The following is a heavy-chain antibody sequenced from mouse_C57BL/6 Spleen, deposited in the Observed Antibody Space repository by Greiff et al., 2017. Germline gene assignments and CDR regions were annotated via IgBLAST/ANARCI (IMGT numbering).Heavy chain of an antibody. CDR2: IYPGNSDT. Sequence: EVQLQEPGTVLARPGASVKMSCKTSGYTFTSYWMHWVKQRPGQGLEWIGAIYPGNSDTSYNQKFKGKAKLTAVTSASTAYVELRSLTKEDSAVDYYTALLLRAWLAYWGQGTLVTVSA. V-gene: IGHV1-5*01. CDR1: GYTFTSYW. J-gene: IGHJ3*01. CDR3: TALLLRAWLAY. D-gene: IGHD1-1*01.